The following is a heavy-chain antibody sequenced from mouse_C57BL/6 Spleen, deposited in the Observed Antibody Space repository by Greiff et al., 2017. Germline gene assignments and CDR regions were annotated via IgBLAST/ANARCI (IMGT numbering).Heavy chain of an antibody. J-gene: IGHJ2*01. CDR3: TRDSNSDYFDY. CDR1: GFTFSSYA. CDR2: ISSGGDYI. Sequence: EVQGVESGEGLVKPGGSLKLSCAASGFTFSSYAMSWVRQTPEKRLEWVAYISSGGDYIYYADTVKGRFTISRDNARNTLYLQMSSLKSEDTAMYYCTRDSNSDYFDYWGQGTTLTVSS. V-gene: IGHV5-9-1*02. D-gene: IGHD2-5*01.